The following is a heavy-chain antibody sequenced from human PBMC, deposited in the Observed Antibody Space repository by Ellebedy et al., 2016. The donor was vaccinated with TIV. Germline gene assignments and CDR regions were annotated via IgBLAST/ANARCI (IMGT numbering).Heavy chain of an antibody. CDR3: ARFRAIDI. CDR1: GFTFSSYW. J-gene: IGHJ3*02. CDR2: IKQDGSEK. Sequence: GGSLRLSCAGSGFTFSSYWMTWVRQAPGKGLEWVANIKQDGSEKNYVDSVKGRFTISRDNAKNSLYLQMNSLRAEDTAVYYCARFRAIDIWGQGTMVTVSS. V-gene: IGHV3-7*01.